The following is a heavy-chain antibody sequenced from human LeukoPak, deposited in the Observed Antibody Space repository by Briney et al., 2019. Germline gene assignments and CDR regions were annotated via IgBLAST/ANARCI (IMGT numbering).Heavy chain of an antibody. CDR1: GYTFTGYY. Sequence: ASVKVSCKASGYTFTGYYMHWVRQAPGQGLEWMGWINPYSGDTNYAQKFQGRVTVTRDTSISTAYMELSRLRSDDTAVYYCARLVHSGVGEDDYWGQGTLVTVSS. CDR3: ARLVHSGVGEDDY. V-gene: IGHV1-2*02. D-gene: IGHD3-16*01. J-gene: IGHJ4*02. CDR2: INPYSGDT.